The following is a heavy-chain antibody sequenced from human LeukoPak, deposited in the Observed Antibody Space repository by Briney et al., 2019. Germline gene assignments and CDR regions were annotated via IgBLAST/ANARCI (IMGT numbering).Heavy chain of an antibody. CDR1: GYTFTSYY. J-gene: IGHJ6*02. D-gene: IGHD2-15*01. CDR2: INPSGGST. CDR3: ARQYCSGGSCASYYYYYGMDV. Sequence: ASVKVSCKASGYTFTSYYMHWVRQAPGQGLEWMGIINPSGGSTSYAQKFQGRVTMTRDTSTSTAYMELSSLRSDDTAAHYCARQYCSGGSCASYYYYYGMDVWGQGTTVTVSS. V-gene: IGHV1-46*01.